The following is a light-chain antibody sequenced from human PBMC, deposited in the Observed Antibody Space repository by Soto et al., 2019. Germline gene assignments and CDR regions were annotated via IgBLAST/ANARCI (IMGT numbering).Light chain of an antibody. CDR2: AAS. V-gene: IGKV1-39*01. Sequence: DIQVTQSPSSLSASVGDRVTITCRASQSISSYLNWYRQKPARAPNLLIYAASKLQSGVPSRFSGSGSGTDFTLTISSLQPGDFAIYYCHQSYSAPWRFGQGTKVEIK. CDR3: HQSYSAPWR. J-gene: IGKJ1*01. CDR1: QSISSY.